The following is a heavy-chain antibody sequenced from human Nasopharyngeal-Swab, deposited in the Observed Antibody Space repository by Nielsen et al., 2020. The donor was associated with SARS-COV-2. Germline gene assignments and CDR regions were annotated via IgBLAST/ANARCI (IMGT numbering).Heavy chain of an antibody. J-gene: IGHJ5*02. CDR2: IYSGGST. V-gene: IGHV3-53*04. Sequence: VRQAPGKGLEWVSIIYSGGSTYYSDSVKGRFTISRHNSKNTLYLQMNSLRVEDTAVYYCARALDQRRYNWFDPWGQGTLVTVSS. D-gene: IGHD6-6*01. CDR3: ARALDQRRYNWFDP.